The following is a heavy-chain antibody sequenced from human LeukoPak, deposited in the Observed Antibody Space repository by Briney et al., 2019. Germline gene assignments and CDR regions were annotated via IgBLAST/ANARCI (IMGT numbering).Heavy chain of an antibody. CDR3: AKGTLPRGYSYGYDLYYFDY. Sequence: GGSLRLSCAASGFYFANYAMSWVRQAPGKGLEWVSATVGGGSPNTYHADSVKGRFTISRDNSKNTLYLQMNSLRAEDTAVYYCAKGTLPRGYSYGYDLYYFDYWGQGTLVTVSS. D-gene: IGHD5-18*01. V-gene: IGHV3-23*01. J-gene: IGHJ4*02. CDR1: GFYFANYA. CDR2: TVGGGSPNT.